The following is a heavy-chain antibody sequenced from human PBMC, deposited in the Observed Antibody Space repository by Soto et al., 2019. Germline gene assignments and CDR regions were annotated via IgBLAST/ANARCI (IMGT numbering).Heavy chain of an antibody. CDR1: GYTFTSYA. D-gene: IGHD6-6*01. CDR2: INAGNGNT. CDR3: ARGDLEQLVWFDP. Sequence: ASVKFSCKASGYTFTSYAMHWVRQAPGQRLEWMGWINAGNGNTKYSQKFQGRVTITRDTSASTAYMELSSLRSEDTAVYYCARGDLEQLVWFDPWGQGTLVTVSS. V-gene: IGHV1-3*01. J-gene: IGHJ5*02.